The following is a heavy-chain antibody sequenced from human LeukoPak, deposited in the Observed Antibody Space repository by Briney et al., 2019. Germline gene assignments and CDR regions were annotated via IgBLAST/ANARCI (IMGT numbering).Heavy chain of an antibody. V-gene: IGHV3-73*01. CDR3: GRSTGGWFDP. CDR1: GFTFSSYE. CDR2: IRSKANSYAT. D-gene: IGHD5/OR15-5a*01. Sequence: GGSLRLSCAASGFTFSSYEMNWVRQASGKGLEWVGRIRSKANSYATAYAASVKGRFTISRDDSKNTAYLQMNSLKTEDTAVYYCGRSTGGWFDPWGQGTLVTVSS. J-gene: IGHJ5*02.